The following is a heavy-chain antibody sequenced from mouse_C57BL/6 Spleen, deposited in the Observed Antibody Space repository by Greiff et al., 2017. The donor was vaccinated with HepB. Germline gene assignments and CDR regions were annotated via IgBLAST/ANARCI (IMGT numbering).Heavy chain of an antibody. CDR3: SRGYYGSSYPLYY. Sequence: QVQLQQPGAELVMPGASVKLSCKASGYTFTSYWMHWVKQRPGQGLEWIGEIDPSDSYTNYNQKFKGKSTLTVDKSSSTAYMQLSSLTSEDSAVYYCSRGYYGSSYPLYYWGQGTTLTVSS. J-gene: IGHJ2*01. V-gene: IGHV1-69*01. D-gene: IGHD1-1*01. CDR1: GYTFTSYW. CDR2: IDPSDSYT.